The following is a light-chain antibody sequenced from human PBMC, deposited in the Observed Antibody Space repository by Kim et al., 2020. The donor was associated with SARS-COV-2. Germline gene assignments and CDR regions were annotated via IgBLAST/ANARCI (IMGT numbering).Light chain of an antibody. CDR1: TSNIGNNY. CDR2: RND. CDR3: AAWDDSLI. V-gene: IGLV1-47*01. J-gene: IGLJ2*01. Sequence: GTPGQRVTISCPGSTSNIGNNYVAWYQHLPETAPKLLIYRNDQRPSGVPDRFSGSKSGTSASLVISGLRSEDEADYYCAAWDDSLIFGGGTQLTVL.